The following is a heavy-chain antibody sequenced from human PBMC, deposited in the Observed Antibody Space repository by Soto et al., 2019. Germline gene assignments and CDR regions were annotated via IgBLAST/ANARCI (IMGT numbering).Heavy chain of an antibody. J-gene: IGHJ4*02. V-gene: IGHV2-5*02. CDR1: GFSLSTSEVG. CDR3: AHGSGWLVDY. D-gene: IGHD6-19*01. Sequence: QITLKESGPTLVKPTQTLTLTCSFSGFSLSTSEVGVGWIRQPPGKGLEWLALIYWDDDKEYSPSLRSRLTITKDTSKNQVVLIMTNLDPTDTATYYCAHGSGWLVDYWGQGTLVTVSS. CDR2: IYWDDDK.